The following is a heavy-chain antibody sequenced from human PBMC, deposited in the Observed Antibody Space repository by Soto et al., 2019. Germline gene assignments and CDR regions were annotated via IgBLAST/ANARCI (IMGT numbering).Heavy chain of an antibody. Sequence: QVQLVESGGGVVHPGRSLRVSCAASGFTFSIYAMHWVRQAPGTGLEWVAVISYDGTKTYYADSVKGRFTITRNNSKNKAYLKMNGLRDEKKAIYYYARDRGTGRTWRIDPFDSWGEGTVVT. J-gene: IGHJ4*02. CDR1: GFTFSIYA. CDR3: ARDRGTGRTWRIDPFDS. V-gene: IGHV3-30*03. D-gene: IGHD2-15*01. CDR2: ISYDGTKT.